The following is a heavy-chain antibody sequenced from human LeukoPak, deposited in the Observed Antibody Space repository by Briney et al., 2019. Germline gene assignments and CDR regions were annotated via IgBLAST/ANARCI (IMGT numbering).Heavy chain of an antibody. CDR3: ARPPGGYYDSSGYYDY. V-gene: IGHV3-30*04. D-gene: IGHD3-22*01. CDR1: GFPFSSYT. CDR2: VSYDGSNK. J-gene: IGHJ4*02. Sequence: GGSLRLSCAASGFPFSSYTRHWVRQAPGKGLEWVAVVSYDGSNKYYADSVKGRFTISRDNSKNTLYLQMNSLRAEDTAVYYCARPPGGYYDSSGYYDYWGQGTLVTVSS.